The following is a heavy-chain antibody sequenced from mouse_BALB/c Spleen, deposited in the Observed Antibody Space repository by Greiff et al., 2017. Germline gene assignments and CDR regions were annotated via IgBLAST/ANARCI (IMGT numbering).Heavy chain of an antibody. CDR2: ISSGSSTI. J-gene: IGHJ4*01. V-gene: IGHV5-17*02. Sequence: EVKLVESGGGLVQPGGSRKLSCAASGFTFSSFGMHWVRQAPEKGLEWFAYISSGSSTIYYADTVKGRFTISRDNPKNTLFLQMTSLRSEDTAMYYCAGGSYYAMDYWGQGTSVTVSS. CDR3: AGGSYYAMDY. CDR1: GFTFSSFG.